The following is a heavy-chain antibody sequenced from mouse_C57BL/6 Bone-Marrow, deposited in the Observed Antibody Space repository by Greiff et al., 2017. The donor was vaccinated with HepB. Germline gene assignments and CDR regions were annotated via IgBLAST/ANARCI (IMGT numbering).Heavy chain of an antibody. V-gene: IGHV3-6*01. D-gene: IGHD1-1*01. J-gene: IGHJ1*03. CDR3: AMNHYYGSSYDWYFDV. Sequence: EVKVEESGPGLVQPSQSLSLTCSVTGYSITSGYYWNWIRQFPGNKLEWMGYISYDGSNNYNPSLKNRISITRDTSKNQFFLKLNSVTTEDTATYYCAMNHYYGSSYDWYFDVWGTGTTVTVSS. CDR1: GYSITSGYY. CDR2: ISYDGSN.